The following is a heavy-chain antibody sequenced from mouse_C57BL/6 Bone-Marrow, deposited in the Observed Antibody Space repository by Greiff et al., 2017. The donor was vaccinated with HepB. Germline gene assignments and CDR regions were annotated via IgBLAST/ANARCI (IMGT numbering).Heavy chain of an antibody. Sequence: EVHLVESGEGLVKPGGSLKLSCAASGFTFSSYAMSWVRQTPEKRLAWVAYISSGGDYIYYADTVKGRFTISRDNARNTLYLQMSSLKSEDTAMYYCTREDYDGAWFAYWGQGTLVTVSA. CDR1: GFTFSSYA. D-gene: IGHD2-4*01. J-gene: IGHJ3*01. CDR2: ISSGGDYI. CDR3: TREDYDGAWFAY. V-gene: IGHV5-9-1*02.